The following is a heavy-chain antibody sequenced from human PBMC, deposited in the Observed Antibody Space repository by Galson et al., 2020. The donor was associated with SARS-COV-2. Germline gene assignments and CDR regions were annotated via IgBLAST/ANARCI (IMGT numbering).Heavy chain of an antibody. Sequence: GESLKISCAASGFTFSTYAMHWVRQAPGKGLEWVAVIWSDGNHKYYGDSVKDRFTISRDNSKNTVNLQMNSLRAEDTAVYYCASSIIVAGGIDYWCQGTLVTVSS. J-gene: IGHJ4*02. D-gene: IGHD6-19*01. CDR3: ASSIIVAGGIDY. V-gene: IGHV3-33*01. CDR1: GFTFSTYA. CDR2: IWSDGNHK.